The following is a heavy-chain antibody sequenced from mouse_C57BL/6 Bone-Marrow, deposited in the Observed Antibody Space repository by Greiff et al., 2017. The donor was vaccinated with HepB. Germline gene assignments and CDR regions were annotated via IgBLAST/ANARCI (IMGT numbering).Heavy chain of an antibody. V-gene: IGHV5-15*01. Sequence: EVQLQESGGGLVQPGGSLKLSCAASGFTFSDYGMAWVRQAPRKGPEWVAFISNLAYSIYYADTVTGRFTISRENAKNTLYLEMSSLRSEDTAMYYCARHRDWDNYFDYWGQGTTLTVSS. D-gene: IGHD4-1*01. CDR3: ARHRDWDNYFDY. CDR2: ISNLAYSI. J-gene: IGHJ2*01. CDR1: GFTFSDYG.